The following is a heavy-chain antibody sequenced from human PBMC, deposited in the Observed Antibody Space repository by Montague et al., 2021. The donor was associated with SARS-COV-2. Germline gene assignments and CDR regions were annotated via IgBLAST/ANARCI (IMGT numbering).Heavy chain of an antibody. J-gene: IGHJ4*02. CDR1: GGSIRSYY. D-gene: IGHD1-1*01. CDR3: ARAQNICFIANCVNYFDL. Sequence: SETLSLTCDVSGGSIRSYYWSWIRQSPGKGLEWICYVHYTGSTKYNPSLKSRVTLSLYTPKNHFSLRLNSVTAADTAVYYCARAQNICFIANCVNYFDLWGLGALVSVSS. V-gene: IGHV4-59*01. CDR2: VHYTGST.